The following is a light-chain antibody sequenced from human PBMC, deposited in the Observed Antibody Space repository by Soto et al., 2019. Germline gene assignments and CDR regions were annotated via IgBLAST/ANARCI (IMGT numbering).Light chain of an antibody. CDR2: GNS. J-gene: IGLJ7*01. CDR3: QSYDSSLSGAV. V-gene: IGLV1-40*01. CDR1: SSNIGAGYD. Sequence: QSVLTQPPSASGAPGQRVTISCTGSSSNIGAGYDVHWYQQLPGTAPKLIIYGNSNRPSGVPDRFSGSKSGTSASLAITGLHAEDEADYYCQSYDSSLSGAVFGGGTQLTVL.